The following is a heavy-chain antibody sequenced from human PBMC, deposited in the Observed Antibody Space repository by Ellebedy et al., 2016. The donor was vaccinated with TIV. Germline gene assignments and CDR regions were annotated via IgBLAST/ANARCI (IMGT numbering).Heavy chain of an antibody. D-gene: IGHD2/OR15-2a*01. CDR2: IKSEANGGTA. Sequence: GESLKISCAASGFTFSTYWMGWVRQAPGKGLEWVGRIKSEANGGTADYAAPVKGRFTISRDDSKNTLYLQMNSPLSEDTAVYYCTKVARISRIPKTNSDCWGQGTLVTVSS. J-gene: IGHJ4*02. CDR1: GFTFSTYW. CDR3: TKVARISRIPKTNSDC. V-gene: IGHV3-15*01.